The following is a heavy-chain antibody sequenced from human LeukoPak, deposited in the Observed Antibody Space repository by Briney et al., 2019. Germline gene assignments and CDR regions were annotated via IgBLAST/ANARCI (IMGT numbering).Heavy chain of an antibody. J-gene: IGHJ6*03. CDR1: GYTFTSYG. CDR3: ARGRTDRGRYYYYYMDV. Sequence: ASVKVSCKASGYTFTSYGISWVRQAPGQGLEWMGWINPNSGGTNYAQKFQGRVTMTRDTSISTAYMELSRLRSDDTAVYYCARGRTDRGRYYYYYMDVWGKGTTVTVSS. CDR2: INPNSGGT. D-gene: IGHD1-1*01. V-gene: IGHV1-2*02.